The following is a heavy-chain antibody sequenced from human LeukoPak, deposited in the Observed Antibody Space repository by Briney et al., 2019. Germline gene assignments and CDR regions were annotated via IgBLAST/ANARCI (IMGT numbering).Heavy chain of an antibody. J-gene: IGHJ6*03. V-gene: IGHV1-18*01. D-gene: IGHD3-10*01. CDR3: ARGPNYYGSGEYYYYMDV. CDR1: GYTFRSFG. CDR2: ISAYNGNT. Sequence: ASVKVSCKASGYTFRSFGISWVRQAPGQGLEWMGWISAYNGNTNYAQKIQGRVTMTTDTSTSTAYMELRSLRSDDTAVYYCARGPNYYGSGEYYYYMDVWGKGTTVTISS.